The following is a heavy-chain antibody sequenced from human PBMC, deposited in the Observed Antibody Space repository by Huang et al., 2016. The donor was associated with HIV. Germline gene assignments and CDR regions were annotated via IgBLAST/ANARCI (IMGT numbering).Heavy chain of an antibody. Sequence: EVQLLESGGGLLQPGGSLRLSCAASGFTFSSYAMSWVRQAPGKGLEWVSVISGGGGSTYYADSVKGRFTISRDNSKNTLYLQMNSLRAEDAAVYYCAKDPYSSSWFDHFDYWGQGTLVTVSS. D-gene: IGHD6-13*01. CDR1: GFTFSSYA. CDR2: ISGGGGST. J-gene: IGHJ4*02. V-gene: IGHV3-23*01. CDR3: AKDPYSSSWFDHFDY.